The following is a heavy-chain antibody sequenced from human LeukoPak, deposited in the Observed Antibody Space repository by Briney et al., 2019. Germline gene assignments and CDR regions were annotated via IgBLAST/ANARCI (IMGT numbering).Heavy chain of an antibody. J-gene: IGHJ4*02. Sequence: ASETLSLTCAVSGYSISSGYYWGWIRQPPGKGLEWIGSIYHSGSTYYNPSLKGRVSISVDTSKNQFSLKLSSVTAADTAVYYCAGSEYCSSTSCPFDYWGQGTLVTVSS. CDR3: AGSEYCSSTSCPFDY. CDR2: IYHSGST. D-gene: IGHD2-2*01. CDR1: GYSISSGYY. V-gene: IGHV4-38-2*01.